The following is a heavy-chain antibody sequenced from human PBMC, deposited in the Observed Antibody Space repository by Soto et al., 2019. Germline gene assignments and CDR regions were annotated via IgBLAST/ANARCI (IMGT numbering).Heavy chain of an antibody. CDR2: IYYSGST. J-gene: IGHJ4*02. D-gene: IGHD4-17*01. CDR3: ARVWAYGDYVRYYFDY. CDR1: GGSISSGGYY. V-gene: IGHV4-31*03. Sequence: QVQLQESGPGLVKPSQTLSLTCTVSGGSISSGGYYWSWIRQHPGKGLEWIGYIYYSGSTYYNPSLKSRVTIAVDTSKNQFALKLSSVTAADTAVYYCARVWAYGDYVRYYFDYWGQGTLVTVSS.